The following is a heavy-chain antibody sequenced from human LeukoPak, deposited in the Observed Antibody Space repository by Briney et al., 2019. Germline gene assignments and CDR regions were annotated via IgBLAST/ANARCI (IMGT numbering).Heavy chain of an antibody. Sequence: GGSLRLSCAASGFALSSHWMTWVRQVPGRGPEWVANVNRDGSETYYLDSVKGRFTISRDNSKNTVYLQMNSLRAEDTAMYYCARRDDHNGRDYWGQGTLVTVSS. CDR2: VNRDGSET. CDR3: ARRDDHNGRDY. J-gene: IGHJ4*02. CDR1: GFALSSHW. V-gene: IGHV3-7*03. D-gene: IGHD5-24*01.